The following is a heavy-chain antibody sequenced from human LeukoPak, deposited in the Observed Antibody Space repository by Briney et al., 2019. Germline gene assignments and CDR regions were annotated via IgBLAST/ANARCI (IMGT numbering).Heavy chain of an antibody. CDR1: GFTFRSYA. V-gene: IGHV3-23*01. CDR3: AAAYFGVDQYYYGMDV. Sequence: GGSLRLSCVASGFTFRSYAMNWGRQAPGKGLEWVSAISRSGGSTYSADSVKGRFTISRDTSKNTLYLQMNSLRAEDTAVYYCAAAYFGVDQYYYGMDVWGQGTTVTVSS. D-gene: IGHD3-3*01. CDR2: ISRSGGST. J-gene: IGHJ6*02.